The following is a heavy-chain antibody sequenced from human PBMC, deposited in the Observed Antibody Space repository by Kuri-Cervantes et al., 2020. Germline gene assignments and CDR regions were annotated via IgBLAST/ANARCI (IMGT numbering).Heavy chain of an antibody. CDR1: GFTFSDYY. D-gene: IGHD2-21*02. CDR3: AKVSVVVTAIRDWYFDL. V-gene: IGHV3-11*01. Sequence: GGSLRLSCAASGFTFSDYYMSWIRQAPGKGLEWVSYISSSGSTIYYADSVKGRFTISRDNSKNTLYLQMNSLRAEDTALYYCAKVSVVVTAIRDWYFDLWGRGTLVTVSS. J-gene: IGHJ2*01. CDR2: ISSSGSTI.